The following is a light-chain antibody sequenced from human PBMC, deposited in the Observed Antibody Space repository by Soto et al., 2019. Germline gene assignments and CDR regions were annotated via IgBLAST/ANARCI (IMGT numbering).Light chain of an antibody. CDR3: QSYDNSLSGYV. CDR2: GNS. J-gene: IGLJ1*01. CDR1: SSNIGAGYD. Sequence: QPVLTQPPSVSGAPGQRVTISCTGSSSNIGAGYDVHWYQQLPGTAPKLLIYGNSNRPSGVPDRFSGSKSGTSASLAITGLQAEDEADYYCQSYDNSLSGYVFGIGTKLTVL. V-gene: IGLV1-40*01.